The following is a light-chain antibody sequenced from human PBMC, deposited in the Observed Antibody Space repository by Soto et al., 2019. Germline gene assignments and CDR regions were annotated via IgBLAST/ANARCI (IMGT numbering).Light chain of an antibody. V-gene: IGKV3-20*01. CDR2: GAS. J-gene: IGKJ2*01. Sequence: EIVLTQSPGTLSLSPGERATLSCRASQSVSSSYLVWYQQKPGQAPRLLIYGASSRSTGIPDRFSGSGSGTDFTVTISRLEPEDFAVYYCQQYGGSPLYTFGQGTKLEIK. CDR3: QQYGGSPLYT. CDR1: QSVSSSY.